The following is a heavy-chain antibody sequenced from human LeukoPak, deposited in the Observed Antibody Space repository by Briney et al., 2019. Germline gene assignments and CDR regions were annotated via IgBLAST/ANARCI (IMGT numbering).Heavy chain of an antibody. CDR3: ARDYGDYEQDY. CDR1: GYTFTSYY. V-gene: IGHV1-46*01. J-gene: IGHJ4*02. CDR2: INPSGGST. D-gene: IGHD4-17*01. Sequence: GASVKVSCKAFGYTFTSYYMHWVRQAPGQGLEWMGIINPSGGSTSYAQKFQGRVTMTRDTSTSTVYMELSSLRSEDTAVYYCARDYGDYEQDYWGQGTLVTVSS.